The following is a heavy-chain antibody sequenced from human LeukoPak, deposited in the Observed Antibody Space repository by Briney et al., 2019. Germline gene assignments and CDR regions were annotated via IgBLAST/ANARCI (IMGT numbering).Heavy chain of an antibody. CDR3: AKRRDYFDH. V-gene: IGHV3-11*01. CDR2: ISGTGAST. Sequence: GGSLRLSCAASGFTFSDYYMSWIRQAPGKGLEWLSYISGTGASTYYADSVRGRFTISRDNSQSSLYLQMNSLTTEDTAVYYCAKRRDYFDHWGQGALVTVSS. CDR1: GFTFSDYY. J-gene: IGHJ4*02.